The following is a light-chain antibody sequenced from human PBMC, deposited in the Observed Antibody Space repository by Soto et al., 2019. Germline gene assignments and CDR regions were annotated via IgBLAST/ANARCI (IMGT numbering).Light chain of an antibody. CDR2: GAS. Sequence: EIVLTQFPGTLSLSPGERATLSCRASESVSSSYLAWYQQKPGQAPRLLIYGASSRATGIPDRFSGSGSGTDFTLTISRLEPEDFAVYYCQQYGRSPCTFGQGTKVDIK. CDR1: ESVSSSY. V-gene: IGKV3-20*01. J-gene: IGKJ1*01. CDR3: QQYGRSPCT.